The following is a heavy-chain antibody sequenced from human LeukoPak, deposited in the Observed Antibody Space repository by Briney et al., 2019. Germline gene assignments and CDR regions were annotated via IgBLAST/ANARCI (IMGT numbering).Heavy chain of an antibody. CDR3: AKGGYTTCFDP. CDR1: GFTFSEYS. D-gene: IGHD2-15*01. CDR2: ISRNGRAT. V-gene: IGHV3-23*01. Sequence: GRTLSPSRAPSGFTFSEYSMSWVRRAPGKGLEWGSDISRNGRATYYTDSVKGRFTFSRANSRTTPYLKINSLPPQDPPLYYCAKGGYTTCFDPWGQGTLVTVSS. J-gene: IGHJ5*02.